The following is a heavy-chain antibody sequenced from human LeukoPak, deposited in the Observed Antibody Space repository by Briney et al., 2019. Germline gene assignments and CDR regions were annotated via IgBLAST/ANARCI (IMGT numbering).Heavy chain of an antibody. CDR3: ATGIINLFSFDI. V-gene: IGHV3-72*01. J-gene: IGHJ3*02. CDR1: GFTFSDYY. D-gene: IGHD2-21*01. Sequence: LPGGSLRLSCAASGFTFSDYYIDWVRQAPGKGLEWVGRSRDKGNSYTTAYAASVRGRFTISRDDSKSSLYLQMNSLKIEDTAVYYCATGIINLFSFDIWGRGTMVTVSS. CDR2: SRDKGNSYTT.